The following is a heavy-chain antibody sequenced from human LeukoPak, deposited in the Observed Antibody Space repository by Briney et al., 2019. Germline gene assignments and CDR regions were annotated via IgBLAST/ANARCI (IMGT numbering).Heavy chain of an antibody. J-gene: IGHJ4*02. D-gene: IGHD5-18*01. CDR1: GGSISSYY. Sequence: SETLSLTCTVSGGSISSYYWSWIRQPPGKGLEWIGYIYTSGSTNYNPSLKSRVTISVDTSKNQFSLKPSSVTAADTAVYYCARQDAGYSYSAYFDYWGQGTLVTVSS. CDR3: ARQDAGYSYSAYFDY. CDR2: IYTSGST. V-gene: IGHV4-4*09.